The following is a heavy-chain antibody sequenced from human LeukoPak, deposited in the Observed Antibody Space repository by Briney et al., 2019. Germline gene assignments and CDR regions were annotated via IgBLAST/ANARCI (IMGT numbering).Heavy chain of an antibody. CDR2: ISSSSRSYI. V-gene: IGHV3-21*01. J-gene: IGHJ6*03. D-gene: IGHD5-12*01. Sequence: GGSLRLSCTPSGFTFSSYSMNWVRQAPGKGLEWVSSISSSSRSYIYYADSVKGRFTISRDNAKNSLYLQMNSLRAEDTAVYYCAREHSGYDFPGRDYYYMDVWGKGTTVTVSS. CDR3: AREHSGYDFPGRDYYYMDV. CDR1: GFTFSSYS.